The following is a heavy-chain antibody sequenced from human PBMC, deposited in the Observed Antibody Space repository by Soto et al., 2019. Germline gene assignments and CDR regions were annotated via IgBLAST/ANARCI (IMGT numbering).Heavy chain of an antibody. J-gene: IGHJ3*02. D-gene: IGHD5-12*01. V-gene: IGHV3-21*01. CDR3: ARSGGGSGYLFAFDI. CDR1: GFIFSTYS. Sequence: GGSLRLSCAASGFIFSTYSLNWVRQAPGKGLEWVSSISSSSSYIYYADSVKGRFTISRDNRKNSLFLEMNSLRAEDTAVYFCARSGGGSGYLFAFDIWGRGTMVTVSS. CDR2: ISSSSSYI.